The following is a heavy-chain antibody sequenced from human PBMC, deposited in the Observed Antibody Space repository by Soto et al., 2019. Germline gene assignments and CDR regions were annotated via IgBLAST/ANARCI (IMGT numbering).Heavy chain of an antibody. J-gene: IGHJ6*02. CDR3: PRVPDV. CDR1: GGPMSSFY. Sequence: SETLSLTCTVSGGPMSSFYWTWIRQPPGKGLEWIGYIYYSGSTYYNPSLKSRVTISVDRSKNQFSLKLSSVTAADTAVYYCPRVPDVWGQGTTVTVSS. V-gene: IGHV4-59*12. CDR2: IYYSGST.